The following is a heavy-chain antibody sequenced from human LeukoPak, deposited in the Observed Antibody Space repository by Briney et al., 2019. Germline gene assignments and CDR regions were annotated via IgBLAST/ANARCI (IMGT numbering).Heavy chain of an antibody. D-gene: IGHD6-19*01. J-gene: IGHJ4*02. Sequence: ASVKVSCKASGYTFTSYYMHWVRQAPGQGLEWMGIINPSGGSTTYAQKFQGRVTMSRDTSTSTVYMELSSLRSEDTAVYYCARDAIAVAGADYWGQGTLVTVSS. CDR3: ARDAIAVAGADY. CDR1: GYTFTSYY. V-gene: IGHV1-46*01. CDR2: INPSGGST.